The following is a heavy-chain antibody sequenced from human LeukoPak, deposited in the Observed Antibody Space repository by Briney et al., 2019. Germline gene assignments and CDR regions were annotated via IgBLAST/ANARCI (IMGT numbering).Heavy chain of an antibody. CDR1: GYTFTSCD. CDR2: INPSGGST. V-gene: IGHV1-46*03. CDR3: ARRMYYYDSSGYYFWFDP. Sequence: GASVKVSCKASGYTFTSCDISWVRQAPGQGLEWMGIINPSGGSTSYAQKSQGRVTMTRDTSTSTVYMELSSLRSEDTAVYYCARRMYYYDSSGYYFWFDPWGQGTLVTVSS. D-gene: IGHD3-22*01. J-gene: IGHJ5*02.